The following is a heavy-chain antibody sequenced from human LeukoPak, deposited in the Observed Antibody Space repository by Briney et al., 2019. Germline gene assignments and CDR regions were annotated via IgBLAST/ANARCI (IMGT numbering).Heavy chain of an antibody. CDR2: ISGSGGST. CDR3: AREGSQVDV. Sequence: TGGSLRLSCAASGFTFRTYAVSWVRQAPGKGLEWVSAISGSGGSTYYADSVKGRFTIFRDNSKNMLYLQMNSLRAEDTAVYYCAREGSQVDVWGKGTTVTVSS. J-gene: IGHJ6*04. CDR1: GFTFRTYA. V-gene: IGHV3-23*01.